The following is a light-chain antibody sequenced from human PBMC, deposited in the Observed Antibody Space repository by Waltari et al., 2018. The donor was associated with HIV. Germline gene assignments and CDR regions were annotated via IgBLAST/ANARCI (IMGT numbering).Light chain of an antibody. CDR2: EVT. CDR1: SSDVGGYNS. V-gene: IGLV2-14*01. CDR3: SSYTSSSTLDVI. J-gene: IGLJ2*01. Sequence: QSALTQPASVSGSPGQSITISCTGTSSDVGGYNSVSWSQQHPGKAPKLIIYEVTNRPSGVSNRFSGSKSGNTASLTISGLQAEDEADYYCSSYTSSSTLDVIFGGGTKLTVL.